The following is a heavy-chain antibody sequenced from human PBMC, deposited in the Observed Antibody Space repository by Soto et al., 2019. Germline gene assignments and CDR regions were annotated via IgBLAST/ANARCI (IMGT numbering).Heavy chain of an antibody. CDR2: ISSSSSYI. Sequence: GGSLRLSCAASGFTFSSYSMNWVRQAPGKGLEWVSSISSSSSYIYYADSVKSRFTISRDNAKNSLYLQMNSLRAEDTAVYYCARHGPMVRGFIIKDEDLSAFYIWGQGTMVTVSS. V-gene: IGHV3-21*01. J-gene: IGHJ3*02. CDR3: ARHGPMVRGFIIKDEDLSAFYI. D-gene: IGHD3-10*01. CDR1: GFTFSSYS.